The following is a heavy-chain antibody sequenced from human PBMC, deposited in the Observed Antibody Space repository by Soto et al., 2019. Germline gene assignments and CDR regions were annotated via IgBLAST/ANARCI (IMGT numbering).Heavy chain of an antibody. J-gene: IGHJ2*01. CDR3: AKDKGPGSYTNWCFDV. CDR2: IRGSGAIT. CDR1: GLTFSRFA. Sequence: PGGSLRLSCAASGLTFSRFAMSWVRQAPGKGLEWVATIRGSGAITNYADSVRGRFAISRDNSKDTMYLQLNTLRVEDTAVYYCAKDKGPGSYTNWCFDVWGRGTLVTVSS. V-gene: IGHV3-23*01. D-gene: IGHD3-10*01.